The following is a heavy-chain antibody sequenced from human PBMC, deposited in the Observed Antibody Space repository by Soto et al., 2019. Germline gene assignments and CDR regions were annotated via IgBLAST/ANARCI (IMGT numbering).Heavy chain of an antibody. V-gene: IGHV4-61*01. D-gene: IGHD2-15*01. Sequence: PSETLSLTCTVSGGSVSSGSYYWSWIRQPPGKGLEWIGYIYYSGSTNYNPSLKSRVTISVDTSKNQFSLKLSSVTAADTAVYYCARGYGYCSGGSCYFPWFDPWGQGTLVTAPQ. CDR2: IYYSGST. J-gene: IGHJ5*02. CDR1: GGSVSSGSYY. CDR3: ARGYGYCSGGSCYFPWFDP.